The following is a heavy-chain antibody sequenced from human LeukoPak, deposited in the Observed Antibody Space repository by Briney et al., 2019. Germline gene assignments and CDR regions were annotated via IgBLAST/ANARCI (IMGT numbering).Heavy chain of an antibody. Sequence: PSETLSLTCTVSGGSITDYYWSWLRQPPGKGLEWIGYISYSGDTKYSPSLKSRVTISVDTSKNQFSLKLSSVTAADTAVYYCASGYSSGWSRAFTFDYWGQGTLVTVSS. CDR1: GGSITDYY. V-gene: IGHV4-59*08. D-gene: IGHD6-19*01. J-gene: IGHJ4*02. CDR3: ASGYSSGWSRAFTFDY. CDR2: ISYSGDT.